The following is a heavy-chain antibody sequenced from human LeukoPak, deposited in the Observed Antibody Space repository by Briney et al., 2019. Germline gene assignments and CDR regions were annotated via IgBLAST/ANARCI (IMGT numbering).Heavy chain of an antibody. D-gene: IGHD6-13*01. CDR1: GGSFSGYY. V-gene: IGHV4-34*01. CDR3: ARGIAAAGRYYYYYYGMDV. J-gene: IGHJ6*02. Sequence: MASETLFLTCAVYGGSFSGYYWSWIRQPPGKGLEWIGDINHSGSTNYNPSLKSRVTISVDTSKNQFSLKLSSVTAADTAVYYCARGIAAAGRYYYYYYGMDVWGQGTTVTVSS. CDR2: INHSGST.